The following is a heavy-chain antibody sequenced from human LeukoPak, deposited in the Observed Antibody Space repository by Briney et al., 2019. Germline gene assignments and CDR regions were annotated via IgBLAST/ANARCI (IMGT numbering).Heavy chain of an antibody. V-gene: IGHV4-34*01. D-gene: IGHD3-9*01. J-gene: IGHJ4*02. CDR1: GGSFSGYY. CDR2: INHSGST. Sequence: SETLSLTCAVYGGSFSGYYWSWIRQPPGKGLEWIGEINHSGSTNYNPSLKSRVTISVDTSKNQFSLKLSSVTAADTAVYYCARGRRYFDWLLPNPYYFDYWGQGTPVTVSS. CDR3: ARGRRYFDWLLPNPYYFDY.